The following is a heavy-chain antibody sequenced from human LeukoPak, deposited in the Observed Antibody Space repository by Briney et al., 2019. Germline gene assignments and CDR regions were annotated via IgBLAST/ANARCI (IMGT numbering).Heavy chain of an antibody. D-gene: IGHD3-22*01. J-gene: IGHJ4*02. V-gene: IGHV3-30*04. CDR2: ISYDGSNK. Sequence: RRSLRLSCAASGFTFSSYAMHWVRQAPGKGLEWVAVISYDGSNKYYADSVKGRFTISRDNSKNTLYLQMNSLRAEDTAVYYCARDQETYYYDSSGYSRAPFDYWGQGTLVTVSS. CDR3: ARDQETYYYDSSGYSRAPFDY. CDR1: GFTFSSYA.